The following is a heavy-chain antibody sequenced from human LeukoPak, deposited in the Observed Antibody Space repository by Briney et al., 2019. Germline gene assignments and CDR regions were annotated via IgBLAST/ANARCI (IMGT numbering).Heavy chain of an antibody. V-gene: IGHV3-21*01. Sequence: GGSLRLSCAASGFTFTSYGMTWVRQAPGKGLEWVSSISSSSSYIYYADSVKGRFTISRDNAKNSLYLQMNSLRAEDTAVYYCARSGAYYDILTGYYTFDYWGQGTLVTVSS. CDR2: ISSSSSYI. CDR1: GFTFTSYG. J-gene: IGHJ4*02. CDR3: ARSGAYYDILTGYYTFDY. D-gene: IGHD3-9*01.